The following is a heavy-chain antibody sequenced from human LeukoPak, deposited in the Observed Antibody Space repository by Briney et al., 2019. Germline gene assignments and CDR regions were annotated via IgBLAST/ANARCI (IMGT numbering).Heavy chain of an antibody. D-gene: IGHD6-13*01. CDR2: ISYDGTNK. CDR1: GFTFSSYA. V-gene: IGHV3-30-3*01. J-gene: IGHJ6*02. CDR3: AKDLSSSWYPEDGMDV. Sequence: GGSLRLSCAASGFTFSSYAIHWVRQAPGKGLEWVAIISYDGTNKYYADSVKGRFTISRDNSKNTLYLQMNSLRAEDTAVYYCAKDLSSSWYPEDGMDVWGQGTTVTVSS.